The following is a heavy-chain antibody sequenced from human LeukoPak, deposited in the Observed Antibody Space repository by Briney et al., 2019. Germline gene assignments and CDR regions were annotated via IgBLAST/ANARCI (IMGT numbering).Heavy chain of an antibody. V-gene: IGHV1-69*05. CDR1: GGTFSSYA. CDR3: ARAYFYYYYMDV. Sequence: SVKVSCKASGGTFSSYAISWVRQAPGQGLEWMGGIIPIFGTANYAQKFQGRVTITTDESTSTAYMELSSLSSEDTAVYYCARAYFYYYYMDVWGKGTTVTVSS. CDR2: IIPIFGTA. J-gene: IGHJ6*03.